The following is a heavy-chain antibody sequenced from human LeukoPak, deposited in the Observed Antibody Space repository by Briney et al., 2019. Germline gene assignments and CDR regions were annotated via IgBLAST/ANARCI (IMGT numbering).Heavy chain of an antibody. Sequence: PSETLSLTCTVSGVSMSAYQWSWVRQSPEKGLEWIGCINTKGGTSYNPSLKSRVTTSVDTSKSQFSLRLTSVTAADTAVYYCATSNDAKIAPFDHWGQGAPVTVSS. CDR2: INTKGGT. CDR3: ATSNDAKIAPFDH. J-gene: IGHJ4*02. CDR1: GVSMSAYQ. D-gene: IGHD2-21*01. V-gene: IGHV4-4*09.